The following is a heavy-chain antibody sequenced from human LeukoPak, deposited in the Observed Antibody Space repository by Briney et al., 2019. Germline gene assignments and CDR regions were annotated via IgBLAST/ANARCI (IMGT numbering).Heavy chain of an antibody. J-gene: IGHJ4*02. CDR3: ARWGSGWPYFDY. V-gene: IGHV4-39*01. CDR2: IYYRGST. Sequence: PSETLSLTCTVSGGSISSSSYYWGWVRQPPGKGMEWIRSIYYRGSTYYNPSLKCRVTISVDTSKNQFSLKLSSVTAADTAVYYCARWGSGWPYFDYWGQGTLVTVSS. D-gene: IGHD6-19*01. CDR1: GGSISSSSYY.